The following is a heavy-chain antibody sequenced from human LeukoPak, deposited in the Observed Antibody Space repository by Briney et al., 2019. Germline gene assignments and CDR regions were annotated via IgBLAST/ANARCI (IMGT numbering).Heavy chain of an antibody. V-gene: IGHV4-61*02. J-gene: IGHJ3*02. D-gene: IGHD3-16*02. CDR2: IYTSGST. Sequence: SETLSLTCTVSGGSISSGSYYWSWIRQPAGKGLEWIGRIYTSGSTNYNPSLKSRVTISVDTSKNQFSLKLSSVTAADTAVYYCARDRRRLGELSLPELSNAFDIWGQGTMVTVSS. CDR3: ARDRRRLGELSLPELSNAFDI. CDR1: GGSISSGSYY.